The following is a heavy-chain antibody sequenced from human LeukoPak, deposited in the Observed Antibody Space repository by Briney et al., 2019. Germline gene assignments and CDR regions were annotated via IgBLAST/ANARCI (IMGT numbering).Heavy chain of an antibody. D-gene: IGHD3-22*01. V-gene: IGHV4-34*01. J-gene: IGHJ4*02. CDR1: GGSFSFYY. CDR3: ARVGDSSGYFHDY. Sequence: SETLSLTCAVYGGSFSFYYWSWIRQPPGKGLEWIGEINHSGNNNYNPSLKCRVTISLDTSKNQFSLKLSSVIAADTAVYYCARVGDSSGYFHDYWGQGTLVTVSS. CDR2: INHSGNN.